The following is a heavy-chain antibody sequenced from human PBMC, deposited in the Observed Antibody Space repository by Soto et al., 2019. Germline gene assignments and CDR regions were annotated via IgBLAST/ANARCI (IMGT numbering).Heavy chain of an antibody. CDR2: INQDGSDS. J-gene: IGHJ4*02. CDR1: GFTFRNYW. V-gene: IGHV3-7*03. Sequence: VQLVESGGDLVQPGGSLRLSCAACGFTFRNYWMSWVRQAPGKGLEWVANINQDGSDSYCVDSVKGRCTISRDNAKNSLYLQMIILRVEDTAIYYCAHLRVVGAYDFDYWGRGTLVTVSS. CDR3: AHLRVVGAYDFDY. D-gene: IGHD1-26*01.